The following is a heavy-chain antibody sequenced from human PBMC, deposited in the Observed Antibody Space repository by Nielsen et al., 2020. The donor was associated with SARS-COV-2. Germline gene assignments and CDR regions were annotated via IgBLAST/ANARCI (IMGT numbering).Heavy chain of an antibody. CDR1: GGSFSGYY. Sequence: SETLSLTCAVYGGSFSGYYWSWIRQPPGKGLEWIGYIYYSGSTNYNPSLKSQVTISVDTSKNQFSLKLSSVTAADTAVYYCAREGPSNGMDVWGQGTTVTVSS. V-gene: IGHV4-59*01. J-gene: IGHJ6*02. CDR3: AREGPSNGMDV. CDR2: IYYSGST.